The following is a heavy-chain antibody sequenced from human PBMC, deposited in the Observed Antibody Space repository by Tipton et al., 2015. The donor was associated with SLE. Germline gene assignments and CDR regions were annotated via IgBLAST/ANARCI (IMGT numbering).Heavy chain of an antibody. CDR3: ARDFWSGPSIEYFQH. CDR2: IKEDGSEE. J-gene: IGHJ1*01. CDR1: GFTFSNNW. V-gene: IGHV3-7*01. D-gene: IGHD3-3*01. Sequence: SLRLSCIVSGFTFSNNWMAWVRQAPGKGLEWVAHIKEDGSEEFYVDSVRGRFFISRDNGKNSLFLQMNSLNAEDTAVYYCARDFWSGPSIEYFQHWGQGTLVIVSS.